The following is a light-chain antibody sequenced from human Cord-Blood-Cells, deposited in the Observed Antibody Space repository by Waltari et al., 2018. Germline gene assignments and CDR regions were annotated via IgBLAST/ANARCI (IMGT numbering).Light chain of an antibody. V-gene: IGKV3-11*01. CDR3: QQRSNWPT. CDR2: DAS. CDR1: QSVSSY. Sequence: EIVLTQSPATLSLSPGERATLSCRASQSVSSYLAWYQQKPGQAPRLLIYDASNRATGHPARFSGSGAWTDFTLTISSLEPEDFAVYYCQQRSNWPTFGPGTKVDIK. J-gene: IGKJ3*01.